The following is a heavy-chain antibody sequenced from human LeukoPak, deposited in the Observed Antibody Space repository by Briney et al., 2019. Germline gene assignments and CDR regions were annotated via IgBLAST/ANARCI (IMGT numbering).Heavy chain of an antibody. CDR2: INPNSGGT. D-gene: IGHD6-19*01. CDR1: GYTFTGYY. Sequence: ASVKVSCKASGYTFTGYYMHWVRQAPGQGLEWMGWINPNSGGTNYAQKFQGRVTMTRDTSISTAYMELSRLRSDDTAVYYCARGRIAVANWFGPWGQGTLVTVSS. CDR3: ARGRIAVANWFGP. V-gene: IGHV1-2*02. J-gene: IGHJ5*02.